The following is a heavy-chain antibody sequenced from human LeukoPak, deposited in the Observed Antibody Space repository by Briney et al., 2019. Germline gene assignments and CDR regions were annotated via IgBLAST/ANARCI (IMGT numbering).Heavy chain of an antibody. D-gene: IGHD3-3*01. Sequence: PSETLSLTCTVSGGSISSYYWSWIRQPPGKGLEWIGYIYYSGSTYYNPSLKSRVTISVDTSKNQFSLKLSSVTAADTAVYYCARALGGYYDFWSGYYYFDYWGQGTLVTVSS. V-gene: IGHV4-59*08. CDR3: ARALGGYYDFWSGYYYFDY. J-gene: IGHJ4*02. CDR2: IYYSGST. CDR1: GGSISSYY.